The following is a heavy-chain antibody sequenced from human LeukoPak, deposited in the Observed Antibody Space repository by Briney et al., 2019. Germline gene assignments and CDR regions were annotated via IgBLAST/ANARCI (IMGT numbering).Heavy chain of an antibody. CDR1: GFTFSSYG. CDR2: IRYDGSHK. D-gene: IGHD3-22*01. J-gene: IGHJ4*02. CDR3: AKDLGYLTLVGLRLIDY. V-gene: IGHV3-30*02. Sequence: GGSLRLSCAASGFTFSSYGIHWVRQAPGKGLEGVTFIRYDGSHKYYADSVKGRFTVSRDNSKNTLYLQMNSLRAEDTAVYFCAKDLGYLTLVGLRLIDYWGQGTLVTVSS.